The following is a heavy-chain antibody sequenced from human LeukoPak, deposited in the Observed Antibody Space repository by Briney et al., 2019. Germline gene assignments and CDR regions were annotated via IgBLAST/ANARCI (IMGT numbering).Heavy chain of an antibody. CDR2: INWNGGST. V-gene: IGHV3-20*04. CDR1: GFTVSGNY. CDR3: ARDSGYSGSGRYYDSSGYQPNDAFDI. D-gene: IGHD3-22*01. Sequence: GGSLRLSCAASGFTVSGNYMSWVRQAPGKGLEWVSGINWNGGSTGYADSVKGRFTISRDNAKNSLYLQMNSLRAEDTALYYCARDSGYSGSGRYYDSSGYQPNDAFDIWGQGTMATVSS. J-gene: IGHJ3*02.